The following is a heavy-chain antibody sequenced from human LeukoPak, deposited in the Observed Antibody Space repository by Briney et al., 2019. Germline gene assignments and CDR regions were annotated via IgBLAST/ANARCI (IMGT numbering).Heavy chain of an antibody. CDR2: INSDGSST. J-gene: IGHJ5*02. CDR1: GFTFSSYW. CDR3: ARDRGYSYGLQGGWFDP. Sequence: GGSLRLSCAASGFTFSSYWMHWVRQAPGKGLVWVSRINSDGSSTSYADSVKGRSTISRDNAKNTLYLQMNSLRAEDTAVYYCARDRGYSYGLQGGWFDPWGQGTLVTVSS. D-gene: IGHD5-18*01. V-gene: IGHV3-74*01.